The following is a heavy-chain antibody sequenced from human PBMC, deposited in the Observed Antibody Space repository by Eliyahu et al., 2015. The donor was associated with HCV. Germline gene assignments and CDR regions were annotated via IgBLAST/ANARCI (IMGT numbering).Heavy chain of an antibody. Sequence: QVQLVQSGAEXRKPGASVKISCXASGXTFTNYYXQWVRQAPGXGLEXMGIITPSGGSTTYAQKFQGRVIMTRDTSASTFYLELISLGSEDTAVYYCARDLTVVTRAGYSDYWGQGTLVTVSS. CDR2: ITPSGGST. CDR3: ARDLTVVTRAGYSDY. D-gene: IGHD4-23*01. J-gene: IGHJ4*02. V-gene: IGHV1-46*01. CDR1: GXTFTNYY.